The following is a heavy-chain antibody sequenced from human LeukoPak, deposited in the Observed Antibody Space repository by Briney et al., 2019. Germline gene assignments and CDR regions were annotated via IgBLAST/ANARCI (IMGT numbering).Heavy chain of an antibody. Sequence: GGSLRLSCAASGFTFSSYWMSWVRQAPGKGLEWVANIKQDGSEKYYVDSVKGRFTISRDNAKNSLYLQMNSLRAEDTAVYYCARVGGVLSRQWHSRWGYYGMDVWGQGTTVTVSS. CDR1: GFTFSSYW. V-gene: IGHV3-7*01. J-gene: IGHJ6*02. CDR2: IKQDGSEK. CDR3: ARVGGVLSRQWHSRWGYYGMDV. D-gene: IGHD6-19*01.